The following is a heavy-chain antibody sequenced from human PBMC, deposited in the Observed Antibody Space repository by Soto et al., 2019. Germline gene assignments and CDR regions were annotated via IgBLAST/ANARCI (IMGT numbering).Heavy chain of an antibody. Sequence: QLQESGPGLVKPSETLSLTCTVSGVAMSSYYWSWLRQSPGKGLEWIGYIYNTGTTDYNPSLKSRVSISVERSKFQFSLKLTSVIAADTAVYYCATDSTGYYSDAFDVWGQGARVIVSS. CDR3: ATDSTGYYSDAFDV. CDR1: GVAMSSYY. D-gene: IGHD3-22*01. J-gene: IGHJ3*01. CDR2: IYNTGTT. V-gene: IGHV4-59*03.